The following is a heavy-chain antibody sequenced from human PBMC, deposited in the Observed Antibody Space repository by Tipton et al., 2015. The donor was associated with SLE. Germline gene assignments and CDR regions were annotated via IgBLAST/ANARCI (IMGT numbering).Heavy chain of an antibody. CDR2: ITGSGTYT. V-gene: IGHV3-23*01. CDR3: ARDLLPGYYGMDV. CDR1: GFTFTSYA. J-gene: IGHJ6*02. Sequence: SLRLSCAGSGFTFTSYAMSWVRQAPGKGLEWVSTITGSGTYTYYADSVKGRFTISRDNSKNTLYLQMNSLRAEDTAVYYCARDLLPGYYGMDVWGQGTTVTVSS. D-gene: IGHD1-26*01.